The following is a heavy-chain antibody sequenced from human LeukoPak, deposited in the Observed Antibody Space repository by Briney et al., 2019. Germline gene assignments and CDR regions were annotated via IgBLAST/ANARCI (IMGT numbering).Heavy chain of an antibody. CDR2: ISAYNGNT. D-gene: IGHD5-12*01. Sequence: ASVKVSCKASGYTFTSYGISWVRQAPGQGLEWMGWISAYNGNTNYAQKLQGRVTMTTDTSTSTAYMELRSLRSDDTAVYYCARALIVAPDDDFDYWGQGTLVTVSS. J-gene: IGHJ4*02. CDR3: ARALIVAPDDDFDY. CDR1: GYTFTSYG. V-gene: IGHV1-18*01.